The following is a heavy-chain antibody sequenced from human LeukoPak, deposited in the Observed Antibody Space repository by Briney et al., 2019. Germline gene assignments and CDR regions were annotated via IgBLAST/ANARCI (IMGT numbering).Heavy chain of an antibody. Sequence: SVKVSCKASGGTFSSYAISWVRQAPGQGLEWMGGIIPIFGTANYAQKFQGRVTITADESTSTAYMELSSLRSEDTAVYYCARDRSGYCSSTSCYNSDYWGQGTLVTVSS. V-gene: IGHV1-69*13. D-gene: IGHD2-2*02. J-gene: IGHJ4*02. CDR2: IIPIFGTA. CDR3: ARDRSGYCSSTSCYNSDY. CDR1: GGTFSSYA.